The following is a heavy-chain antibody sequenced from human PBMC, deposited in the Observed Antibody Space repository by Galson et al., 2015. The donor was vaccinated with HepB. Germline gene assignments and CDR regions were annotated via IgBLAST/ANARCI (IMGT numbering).Heavy chain of an antibody. CDR1: GFTFSSYW. J-gene: IGHJ3*02. V-gene: IGHV3-74*01. CDR2: INSDGSST. CDR3: ARWRGVEAFDI. Sequence: SLRLSCAASGFTFSSYWMHWVRQAPGKGLVWVSRINSDGSSTSYADSVKGRFTISRDNAKNTLYLQMNSLRAEDTAVYYCARWRGVEAFDIWGQGTMVTVSS. D-gene: IGHD3-10*01.